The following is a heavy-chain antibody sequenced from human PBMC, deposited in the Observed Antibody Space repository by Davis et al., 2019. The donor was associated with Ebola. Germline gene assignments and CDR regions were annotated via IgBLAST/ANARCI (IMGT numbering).Heavy chain of an antibody. D-gene: IGHD6-13*01. V-gene: IGHV1-69*02. CDR2: IIPILGIA. J-gene: IGHJ2*01. CDR3: GKQQLVLGYFDL. Sequence: AASVKVSCKASGGTFSSYTITWVRQAPGQGLEWMGSIIPILGIADYAQKFQGRVTITADKSTSTASMELSSLRSEDTAVYYCGKQQLVLGYFDLWGRGTLVTVSS. CDR1: GGTFSSYT.